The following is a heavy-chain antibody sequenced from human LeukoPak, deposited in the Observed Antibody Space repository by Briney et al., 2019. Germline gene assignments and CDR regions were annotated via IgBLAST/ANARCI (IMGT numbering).Heavy chain of an antibody. CDR3: ARSDYSDSSAPSY. Sequence: GASVKVSCKASGYTFTGYYMHWVRQAPGQGLEWMGWINPNSGGTNCAQKFQGRVTMTRDTSISTAYMELSRLRSDDTAVYYCARSDYSDSSAPSYWGQGTLVTVSS. D-gene: IGHD3-22*01. CDR2: INPNSGGT. J-gene: IGHJ4*02. CDR1: GYTFTGYY. V-gene: IGHV1-2*02.